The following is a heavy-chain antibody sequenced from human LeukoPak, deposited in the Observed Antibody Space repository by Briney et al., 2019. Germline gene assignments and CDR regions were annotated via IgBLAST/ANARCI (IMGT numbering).Heavy chain of an antibody. D-gene: IGHD3-10*01. V-gene: IGHV3-21*01. CDR1: GFTFDDNG. Sequence: PGGSLRLSCAASGFTFDDNGMKWVRQAPGKGLEWVSSISTSGIYIYYADSVKGRFTISRDNAKNSLYLQMNSLRAEDTAVYYCATDLIHYYASGAKTWGQGTLVTVSS. CDR2: ISTSGIYI. J-gene: IGHJ5*02. CDR3: ATDLIHYYASGAKT.